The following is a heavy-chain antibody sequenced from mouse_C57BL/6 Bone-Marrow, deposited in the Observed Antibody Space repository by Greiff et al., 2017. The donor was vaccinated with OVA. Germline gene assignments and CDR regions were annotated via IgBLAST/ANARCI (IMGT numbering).Heavy chain of an antibody. D-gene: IGHD1-1*01. CDR3: ARGGSSLCWYFDV. CDR2: INYDGSST. J-gene: IGHJ1*03. V-gene: IGHV5-16*01. Sequence: EVKLMESEGGLVQPGRSMKLSCTASGFTFSDYYMAWVRQVPEKGLEWVANINYDGSSTYYLDSLKSRFIISRDNAKNILYLQMSSLKSEDTATYYCARGGSSLCWYFDVWGTGTTVTVSS. CDR1: GFTFSDYY.